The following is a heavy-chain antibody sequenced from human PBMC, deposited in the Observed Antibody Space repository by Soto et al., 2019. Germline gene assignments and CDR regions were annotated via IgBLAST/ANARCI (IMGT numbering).Heavy chain of an antibody. CDR2: IYESGRT. CDR3: ARDGRYCSSTSCYPLGFDP. V-gene: IGHV4-30-2*01. J-gene: IGHJ5*02. Sequence: SETLSLTCIVSGASISTGGYSWSWIRQPPGKGPEWIGYIYESGRTYYKPSLKSRASISMDKSRNQFSLKLSSVTAADTAVYYCARDGRYCSSTSCYPLGFDPWGQGTLVTVSS. D-gene: IGHD2-2*01. CDR1: GASISTGGYS.